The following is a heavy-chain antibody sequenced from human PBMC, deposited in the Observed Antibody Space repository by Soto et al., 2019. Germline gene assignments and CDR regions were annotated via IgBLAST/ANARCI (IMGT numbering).Heavy chain of an antibody. CDR2: ISGTGGAA. Sequence: GGSLRLSCAASGFTFGHSAMSWVRQAPGKGLEWVAAISGTGGAAYYADSVRGRFTISRDNSRNTLFLQMNSLRVDDTAIYHCAKPEEVVRGFDFWGLGTLVTVSS. CDR3: AKPEEVVRGFDF. CDR1: GFTFGHSA. J-gene: IGHJ4*02. V-gene: IGHV3-23*01. D-gene: IGHD3-10*01.